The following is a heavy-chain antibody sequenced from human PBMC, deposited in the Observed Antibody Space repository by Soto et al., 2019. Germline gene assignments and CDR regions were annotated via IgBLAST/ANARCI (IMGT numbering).Heavy chain of an antibody. D-gene: IGHD3-9*01. CDR2: ISSSSSYI. CDR3: ARDSRYFDWLSYFFDY. J-gene: IGHJ4*02. V-gene: IGHV3-21*01. Sequence: EVQLVESGGGLVKPGGSLRLSCAASGFTFSSYSMNWVRQAPGKGLEWVSSISSSSSYIYYADSVKGRFTISRDNAKNSLYQQMNSLRAEDTAVYYCARDSRYFDWLSYFFDYWGQGTLVTVSS. CDR1: GFTFSSYS.